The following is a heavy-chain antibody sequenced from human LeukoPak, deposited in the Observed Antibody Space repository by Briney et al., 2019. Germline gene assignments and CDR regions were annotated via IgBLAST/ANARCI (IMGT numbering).Heavy chain of an antibody. D-gene: IGHD2-15*01. CDR1: GGSISSYY. CDR3: AQTWIPLYSSGGSCFPLGWFDP. V-gene: IGHV4-59*08. CDR2: IYYSGST. J-gene: IGHJ5*02. Sequence: SETLSLTCTVSGGSISSYYWSWIRQPPGKGLEWIGYIYYSGSTNYNPSLKSRVTISVDTSKNQFSLKLSSVTAADTAVYYCAQTWIPLYSSGGSCFPLGWFDPWGQGTLVTVSS.